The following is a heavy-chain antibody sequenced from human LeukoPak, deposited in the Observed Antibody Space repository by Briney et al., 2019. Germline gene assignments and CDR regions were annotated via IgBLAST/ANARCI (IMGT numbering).Heavy chain of an antibody. J-gene: IGHJ4*02. CDR2: ISHDGSKK. Sequence: GGSLRLSCAASRFAFSSYAVHWVRQAPGKGLECVAVISHDGSKKYYADFVKGRFTISRDNSKNTLYLHMNSLIPEDTAVYFCAKDWKFYYVSGSFFPDNWGQGTLVTVSS. CDR3: AKDWKFYYVSGSFFPDN. V-gene: IGHV3-30-3*01. D-gene: IGHD3-10*01. CDR1: RFAFSSYA.